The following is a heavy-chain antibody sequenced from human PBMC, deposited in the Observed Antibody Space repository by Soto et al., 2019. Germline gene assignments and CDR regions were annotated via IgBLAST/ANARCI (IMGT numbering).Heavy chain of an antibody. CDR3: ARGYDGSGNYYNPPLGMGV. Sequence: QVQLQESGPGLVKPSQTLSLTCTVSGGSISSGGYYWSWIRQHPGKGLEWIGYIYYSGSTYYNPALTSRVTVSVAASENQFFRKLSSVTAAATAVYWCARGYDGSGNYYNPPLGMGVWGQWTTVTVSS. J-gene: IGHJ6*02. D-gene: IGHD3-10*01. V-gene: IGHV4-31*03. CDR1: GGSISSGGYY. CDR2: IYYSGST.